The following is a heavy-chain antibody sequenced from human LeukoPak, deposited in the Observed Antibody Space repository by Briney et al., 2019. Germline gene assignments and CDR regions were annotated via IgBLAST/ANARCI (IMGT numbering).Heavy chain of an antibody. Sequence: ASVKVSCKASGYTFTSYYMHWVRQAPGQGPEWMGIINPSGGSTSYAQKFQGRVTMTRDTSTSTVYMELSSLRSEDTAVYYCASSVRIAAAPVDYWGQGTLVTVSS. V-gene: IGHV1-46*01. CDR3: ASSVRIAAAPVDY. J-gene: IGHJ4*02. D-gene: IGHD6-13*01. CDR1: GYTFTSYY. CDR2: INPSGGST.